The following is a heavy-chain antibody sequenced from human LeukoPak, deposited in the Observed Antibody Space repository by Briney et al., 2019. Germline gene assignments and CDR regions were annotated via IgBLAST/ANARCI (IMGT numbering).Heavy chain of an antibody. D-gene: IGHD1-26*01. CDR2: INHSGST. J-gene: IGHJ3*02. CDR3: ASGSYRDAFDI. Sequence: SETLSLTCAVSGGSFSGYYWSWIRQPPGKGLEWIGEINHSGSTNYNPSLKSRVTISVDTSKNQFSLKLSSVTAADTAVYYCASGSYRDAFDIWGQGTMVTVSS. CDR1: GGSFSGYY. V-gene: IGHV4-34*01.